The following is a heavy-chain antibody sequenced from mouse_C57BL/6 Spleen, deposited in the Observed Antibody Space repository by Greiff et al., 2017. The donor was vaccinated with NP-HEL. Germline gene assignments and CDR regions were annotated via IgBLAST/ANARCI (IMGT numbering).Heavy chain of an antibody. CDR1: GFTFSSYA. V-gene: IGHV5-9-1*02. Sequence: DVQLQESGEGLVKPGGSLKLSCAASGFTFSSYAMSWVRQTPEKRLEWVAYISSGGDYIYYADTVKGRFTISRDNARNTLYLQMSSLKSEDTAMYYCTRDRQGRGFAYWGQGTLVTVSA. CDR2: ISSGGDYI. CDR3: TRDRQGRGFAY. J-gene: IGHJ3*01.